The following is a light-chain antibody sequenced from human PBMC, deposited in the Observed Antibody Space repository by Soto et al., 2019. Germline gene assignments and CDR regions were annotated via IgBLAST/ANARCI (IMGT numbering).Light chain of an antibody. V-gene: IGKV1-9*01. CDR1: QGISSY. CDR3: KQVNSYPFT. Sequence: IQLTQSPSSLSASVGDRVTITCRASQGISSYLAWYQQKPGKAPKLLIYAASTLQSGVQSRFSGSGSGTDFTLTIRSLQPEDFAIYYCKQVNSYPFTFGGGTKVDIK. J-gene: IGKJ4*01. CDR2: AAS.